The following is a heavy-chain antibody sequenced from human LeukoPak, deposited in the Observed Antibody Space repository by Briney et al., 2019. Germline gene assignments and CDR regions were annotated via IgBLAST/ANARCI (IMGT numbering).Heavy chain of an antibody. J-gene: IGHJ3*02. D-gene: IGHD3-22*01. CDR2: ISSSSSYI. V-gene: IGHV3-21*01. Sequence: GGSLRLSCAASGFTFSSYSMNWVRQAPGKGLEWVSSISSSSSYIYYADSVKGRFTISRDNAKNSLYLQMNSLRAEDTAAYYCARDLRDSSGFDHDAFDIWGQGTMVTVSS. CDR1: GFTFSSYS. CDR3: ARDLRDSSGFDHDAFDI.